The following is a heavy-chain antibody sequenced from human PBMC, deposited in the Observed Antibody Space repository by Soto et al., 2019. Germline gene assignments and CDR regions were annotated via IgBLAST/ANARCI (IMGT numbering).Heavy chain of an antibody. CDR1: GGSISSSSYY. Sequence: SETLSLTCTVSGGSISSSSYYWGWIRQPPGKGLEWIGSIYYSGSTYYNPSLKSRVTISVDTSKNQFSLKLSSVTAADTAVYYCARYGDYVQSFDYWGQGTLVTVSS. CDR3: ARYGDYVQSFDY. CDR2: IYYSGST. D-gene: IGHD4-17*01. V-gene: IGHV4-39*01. J-gene: IGHJ4*02.